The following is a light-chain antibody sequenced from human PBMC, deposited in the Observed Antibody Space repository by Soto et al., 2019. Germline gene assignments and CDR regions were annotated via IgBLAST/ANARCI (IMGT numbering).Light chain of an antibody. CDR1: PGAVTSGHY. Sequence: QAVVTQEPSLTVSPEEKAPPTGAPGPGAVTSGHYSYWFQQKPGQAPRTLIYHTSNKHSWTPARFSGSLFGGKAALTLSGAQPEDEAEYYCLLFYSGPGVFGGGTKLTVL. J-gene: IGLJ2*01. CDR3: LLFYSGPGV. CDR2: HTS. V-gene: IGLV7-46*01.